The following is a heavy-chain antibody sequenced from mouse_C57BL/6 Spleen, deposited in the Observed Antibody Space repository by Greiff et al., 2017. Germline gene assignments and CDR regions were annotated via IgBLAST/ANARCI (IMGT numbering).Heavy chain of an antibody. CDR3: ARVLITTVVAEYYFDY. D-gene: IGHD1-1*01. CDR2: INYDGSST. V-gene: IGHV5-16*01. Sequence: EVMLVESEGGLVQPGSSMKLSCTASGFTFSDYYMAWVRQVPEKGLEWVANINYDGSSTYYLDSLKSRFIISRDNAKNILYLQMSSLKSEDTATYYCARVLITTVVAEYYFDYWGQGTTLTVSS. CDR1: GFTFSDYY. J-gene: IGHJ2*01.